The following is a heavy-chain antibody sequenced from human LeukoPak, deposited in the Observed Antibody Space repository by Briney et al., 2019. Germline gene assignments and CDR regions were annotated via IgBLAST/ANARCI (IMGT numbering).Heavy chain of an antibody. CDR1: GGTFSSYD. J-gene: IGHJ6*03. CDR3: ARGDYGDDFGYYMDV. V-gene: IGHV1-69*13. CDR2: IIPIFGTA. D-gene: IGHD4-17*01. Sequence: ASVTVSCKASGGTFSSYDISWVRQAPGQGLEWIGAIIPIFGTANYAQKLQGRVTITADESMSTAYMELRSLRSEDTAVDYCARGDYGDDFGYYMDVWGKGTTVTISS.